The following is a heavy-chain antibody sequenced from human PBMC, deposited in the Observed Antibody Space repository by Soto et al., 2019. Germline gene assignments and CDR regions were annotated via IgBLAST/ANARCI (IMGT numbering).Heavy chain of an antibody. CDR1: GFTFSTYG. J-gene: IGHJ4*02. CDR2: VSNDGRNK. CDR3: AKDFSDYGYDY. D-gene: IGHD3-10*01. V-gene: IGHV3-30*18. Sequence: QVQLVESGGGVVQPGRSLRLSCAASGFTFSTYGMHWVRQAPGKGLEWVAGVSNDGRNKYYLDSVKGRFTISRDNSKDTLYLQRDSLRAEDTAVYYCAKDFSDYGYDYWGQGTLVTVSS.